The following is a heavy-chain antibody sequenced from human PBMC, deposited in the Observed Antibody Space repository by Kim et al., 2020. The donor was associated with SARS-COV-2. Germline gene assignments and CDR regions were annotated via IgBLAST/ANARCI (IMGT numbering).Heavy chain of an antibody. Sequence: SETLSLMCTVSGGSANGYYWSWIRQPPGKGLEWIGFIYYTGSTNYNPSLKSRVTMSVNTPKNQFSLKLSSVTAADTAVYYCARYIVATHNFDFWGQGTLVTVSS. CDR3: ARYIVATHNFDF. CDR2: IYYTGST. J-gene: IGHJ4*02. V-gene: IGHV4-59*08. D-gene: IGHD5-12*01. CDR1: GGSANGYY.